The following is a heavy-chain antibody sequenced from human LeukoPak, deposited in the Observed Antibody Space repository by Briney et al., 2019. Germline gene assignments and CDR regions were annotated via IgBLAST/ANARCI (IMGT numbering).Heavy chain of an antibody. Sequence: GAPVTVSCKASGYAFTGYYMHWVRQAPGQGLEWMGRINPNSGGTNYAQKFQGRVTMTRDTSISTAYMELSRLRSDDTAVYYCARVHGSGSYYNDEGSDYWGQGTLVTVSS. J-gene: IGHJ4*02. D-gene: IGHD3-10*01. CDR1: GYAFTGYY. CDR2: INPNSGGT. CDR3: ARVHGSGSYYNDEGSDY. V-gene: IGHV1-2*06.